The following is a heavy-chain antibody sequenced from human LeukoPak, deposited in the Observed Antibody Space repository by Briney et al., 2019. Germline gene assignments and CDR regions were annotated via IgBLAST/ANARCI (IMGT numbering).Heavy chain of an antibody. CDR2: LSPYSGNT. J-gene: IGHJ4*02. CDR3: ARDLTSGYEWDY. CDR1: GYTFTSYG. D-gene: IGHD5-12*01. V-gene: IGHV1-18*01. Sequence: GASVKVSCKTSGYTFTSYGLSWVRQAPGQGLEWVGWLSPYSGNTNYAQKVQGRVTMTRDTSISTAYMELSRLRSDDTAVYYCARDLTSGYEWDYWGQGTLVTVSS.